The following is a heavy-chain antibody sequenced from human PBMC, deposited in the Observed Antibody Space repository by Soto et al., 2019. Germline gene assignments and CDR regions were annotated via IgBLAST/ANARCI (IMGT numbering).Heavy chain of an antibody. CDR1: GFTFGDYA. CDR3: TREWGDSIVGALTGWFDP. CDR2: IRSKAYGGTT. Sequence: GGSLRLSCTASGFTFGDYAMSWFRQAPGKGLEWVGFIRSKAYGGTTEYAASVKGRFTISRDDSKSIAYLQMNSLKTEDTAVYYCTREWGDSIVGALTGWFDPWGQGTLVTVSS. D-gene: IGHD1-26*01. V-gene: IGHV3-49*03. J-gene: IGHJ5*02.